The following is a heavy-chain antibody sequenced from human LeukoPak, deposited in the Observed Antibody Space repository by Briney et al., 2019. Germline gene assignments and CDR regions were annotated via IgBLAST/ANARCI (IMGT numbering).Heavy chain of an antibody. Sequence: ASVKVSCKVSGYTLTELSMHWVRQAPGKGLEWMGGFDPEDGETIYAQKFQGRVTMTEDTSTDTAYMELSSLRSEDTAVYYCATGSSVEMATINDAFDIWGQGTMVTVSS. CDR3: ATGSSVEMATINDAFDI. CDR1: GYTLTELS. CDR2: FDPEDGET. D-gene: IGHD5-24*01. V-gene: IGHV1-24*01. J-gene: IGHJ3*02.